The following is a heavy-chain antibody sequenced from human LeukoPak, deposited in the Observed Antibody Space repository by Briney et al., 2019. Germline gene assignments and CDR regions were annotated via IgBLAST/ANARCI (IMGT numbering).Heavy chain of an antibody. J-gene: IGHJ4*02. Sequence: GASVKVSCKASGGTFSSYAISWVRQAPGQGLEWMGRIIPILGIANYAQKFQGRVTITADKSTSTAYMELSSLRSEDTAVYYCARDRSRIAARSIYFDYWGQGTLVTVSS. CDR3: ARDRSRIAARSIYFDY. CDR2: IIPILGIA. CDR1: GGTFSSYA. D-gene: IGHD6-6*01. V-gene: IGHV1-69*04.